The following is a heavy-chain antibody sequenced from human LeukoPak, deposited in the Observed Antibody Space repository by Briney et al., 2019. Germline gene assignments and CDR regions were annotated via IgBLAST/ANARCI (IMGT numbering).Heavy chain of an antibody. V-gene: IGHV4-39*07. CDR3: ARVGHTAMGTYYYYYMDV. D-gene: IGHD5-18*01. J-gene: IGHJ6*03. CDR1: GGSINSSSYY. CDR2: IYYSGDT. Sequence: PSETLSLTCTVSGGSINSSSYYWGWIRQPPGKGLEWIGSIYYSGDTYYNVSLKSRVNILVDTSKKQFSLKLSSVTAADTAVYYCARVGHTAMGTYYYYYMDVWGKGTTVTVSS.